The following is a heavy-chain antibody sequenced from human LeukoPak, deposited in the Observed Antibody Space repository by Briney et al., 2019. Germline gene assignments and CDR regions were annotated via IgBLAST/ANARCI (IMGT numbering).Heavy chain of an antibody. Sequence: PSETLSLTCAVSGYSISSGYYWGWIRQPPGKGPEWIGSIYHSGSTYYNPSLKSRVTISVDTSKNQFSLKLSSVTAADTAVYYCARQNVVVPAAILGFDIWGQGTMVTVPS. J-gene: IGHJ3*02. CDR3: ARQNVVVPAAILGFDI. V-gene: IGHV4-38-2*01. D-gene: IGHD2-2*01. CDR1: GYSISSGYY. CDR2: IYHSGST.